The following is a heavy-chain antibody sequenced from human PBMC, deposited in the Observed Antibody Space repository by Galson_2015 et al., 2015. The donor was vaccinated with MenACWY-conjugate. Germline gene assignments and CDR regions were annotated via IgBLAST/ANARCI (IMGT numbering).Heavy chain of an antibody. J-gene: IGHJ4*02. V-gene: IGHV5-51*03. Sequence: QSGAEVNKPGESLKISCSGSGYVFTYYWIGWVRQTPAKGLEWMGSMYPANSDTRYSPSFQGQVTLSADTSTNTAYLHWTSLKASDPAMYYRVSTPPSTMSGVYAPHFAYWGQGTLVAVSS. CDR3: VSTPPSTMSGVYAPHFAY. D-gene: IGHD3-3*01. CDR1: GYVFTYYW. CDR2: MYPANSDT.